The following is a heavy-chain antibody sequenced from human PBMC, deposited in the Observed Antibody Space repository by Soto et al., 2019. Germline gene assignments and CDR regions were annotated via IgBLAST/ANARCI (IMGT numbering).Heavy chain of an antibody. V-gene: IGHV1-69*01. Sequence: QVQLVQSGAEVKKPGSSVKVSCKASGGTFSTYGISWVRQAPGQGLEWMGGITAIFGAANYAPKFQDRVTITADESTSTAYMELNSLRSEDSAVYYCARSEAVRSEAGTTVVGPNNWLDPWGQGTLVIVSS. CDR2: ITAIFGAA. J-gene: IGHJ5*02. D-gene: IGHD1-7*01. CDR1: GGTFSTYG. CDR3: ARSEAVRSEAGTTVVGPNNWLDP.